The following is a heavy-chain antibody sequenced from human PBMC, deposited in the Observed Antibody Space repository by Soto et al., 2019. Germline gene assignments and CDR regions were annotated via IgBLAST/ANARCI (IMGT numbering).Heavy chain of an antibody. CDR1: GFTFSDYY. CDR3: PRAGSGGGLLAWD. Sequence: QVQLVESGGGLVKPGGSLRLSCVASGFTFSDYYMNWIRQAPGKGLECVSYISGGGSSYTNYEDSGKGRVTIARDNAKSSLCLQQTSLRAQDQAVYYGPRAGSGGGLLAWDGGQGTLVIVSS. CDR2: ISGGGSSYT. V-gene: IGHV3-11*05. J-gene: IGHJ4*02. D-gene: IGHD6-25*01.